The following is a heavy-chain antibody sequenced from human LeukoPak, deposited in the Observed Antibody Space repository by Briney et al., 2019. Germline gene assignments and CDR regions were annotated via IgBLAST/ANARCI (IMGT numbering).Heavy chain of an antibody. Sequence: GGSLRLSCAASGFTFSSYSMNWVRQAPGKGLEWVSSISSSSSYIYYADSAKGRFTISRDNAKNSLYLQMNSLRAEDTAVYYCARDLGGANSYWGQGTLVTVSS. CDR1: GFTFSSYS. CDR2: ISSSSSYI. V-gene: IGHV3-21*01. J-gene: IGHJ4*02. D-gene: IGHD3-16*01. CDR3: ARDLGGANSY.